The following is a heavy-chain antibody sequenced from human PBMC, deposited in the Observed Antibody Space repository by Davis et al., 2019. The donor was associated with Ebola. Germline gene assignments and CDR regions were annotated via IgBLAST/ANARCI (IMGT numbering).Heavy chain of an antibody. J-gene: IGHJ5*02. Sequence: LSCTVPGGSISSSSYYWGWIRQPPGKGLEWIGSIYYSGSTYYNPSLKSRVTISVDTSKNQFSLKLSSVTAADTAVYYCARPYSSSRGWFDPWGQGTLVAVSS. CDR1: GGSISSSSYY. D-gene: IGHD6-13*01. CDR3: ARPYSSSRGWFDP. V-gene: IGHV4-39*01. CDR2: IYYSGST.